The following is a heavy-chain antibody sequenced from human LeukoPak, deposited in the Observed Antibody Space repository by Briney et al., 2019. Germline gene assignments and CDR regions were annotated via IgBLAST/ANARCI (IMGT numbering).Heavy chain of an antibody. CDR1: GYTFTIYG. V-gene: IGHV1-18*01. Sequence: ASVRVSCKASGYTFTIYGISWVRQGPGEGGEWMGWISAYKGNTNYAQKLQGRVTITTDTSTSTAYMELRSLRSDDTAVYYCARDPGYCSSTSCYEGDWFDPWGQGTLVTVSS. CDR2: ISAYKGNT. D-gene: IGHD2-2*01. J-gene: IGHJ5*02. CDR3: ARDPGYCSSTSCYEGDWFDP.